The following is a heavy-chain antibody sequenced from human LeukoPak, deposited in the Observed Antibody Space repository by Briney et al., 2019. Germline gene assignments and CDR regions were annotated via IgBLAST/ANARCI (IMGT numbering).Heavy chain of an antibody. Sequence: GGSLRLSCAASGFTFSSYSMNWVRQAPGKGLEWVSSISSSSSYIYYADSVKGRFTISRDNAKNLLYLQMNSLRAEDTAVYYCARAYYYDGSGYYLPKYWGQGTLVTVSS. J-gene: IGHJ4*02. D-gene: IGHD3-22*01. CDR2: ISSSSSYI. CDR1: GFTFSSYS. V-gene: IGHV3-21*04. CDR3: ARAYYYDGSGYYLPKY.